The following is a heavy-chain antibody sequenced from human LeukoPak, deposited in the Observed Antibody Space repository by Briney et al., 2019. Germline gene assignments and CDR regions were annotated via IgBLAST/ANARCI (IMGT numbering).Heavy chain of an antibody. CDR3: ASRGFSYGSFDY. Sequence: PGGSLKLSCVASGFTFSSYVMSWVRQTPGKGLEWVSAISGSGGSTYYADSVKGRFTISRDNSKNTVYLQMNSLRVEDTAVYYCASRGFSYGSFDYWGQGTLVTVSS. CDR2: ISGSGGST. D-gene: IGHD5-18*01. V-gene: IGHV3-23*01. CDR1: GFTFSSYV. J-gene: IGHJ4*02.